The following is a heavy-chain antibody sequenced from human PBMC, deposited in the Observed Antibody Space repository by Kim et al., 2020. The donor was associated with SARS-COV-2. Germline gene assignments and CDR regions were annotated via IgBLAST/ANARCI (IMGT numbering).Heavy chain of an antibody. CDR3: ARDMTRGYCSSTSCYGGWFDP. CDR1: GGSISSYY. Sequence: GSLRLSCTVSGGSISSYYWSWIRQPAGKGLEWIGRIYTSGSTNYNPSLKSRVTMSVDTSKNQFSLKLSSVTAADTAVYYCARDMTRGYCSSTSCYGGWFDPWGQGTLVTVSS. J-gene: IGHJ5*02. D-gene: IGHD2-2*01. V-gene: IGHV4-4*07. CDR2: IYTSGST.